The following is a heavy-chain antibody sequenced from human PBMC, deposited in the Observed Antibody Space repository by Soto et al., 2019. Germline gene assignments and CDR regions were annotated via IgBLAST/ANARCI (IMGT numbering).Heavy chain of an antibody. CDR1: GGSISSGGYS. D-gene: IGHD3-10*01. J-gene: IGHJ4*02. V-gene: IGHV4-30-2*01. Sequence: TLSLTCAVSGGSISSGGYSWNWIRQPPGKGLEWIGYMFQSGSTYYNPSLKSRVTMSVDRSKNQFSLNVSSVTAADTAVYFCARSPGRTLDYWGQGTLVTVS. CDR3: ARSPGRTLDY. CDR2: MFQSGST.